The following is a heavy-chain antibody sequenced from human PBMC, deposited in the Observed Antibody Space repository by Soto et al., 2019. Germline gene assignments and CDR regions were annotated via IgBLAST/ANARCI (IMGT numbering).Heavy chain of an antibody. CDR1: GFSVSSNY. V-gene: IGHV3-53*01. Sequence: DVQLVESGGGLVQPGGSLRLSWAISGFSVSSNYLSWVRQAPGKGLEWVSVHYSGGGTYYADSVQGRFTISSDKSNNTLYLQMRRVRAEDTAVYFCARHRHPRGTVGATSPLDPWGQGTQVTVSS. CDR2: HYSGGGT. CDR3: ARHRHPRGTVGATSPLDP. J-gene: IGHJ5*02. D-gene: IGHD1-26*01.